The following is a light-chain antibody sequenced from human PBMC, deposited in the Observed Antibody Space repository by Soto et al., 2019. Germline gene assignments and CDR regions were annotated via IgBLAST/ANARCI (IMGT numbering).Light chain of an antibody. CDR1: SSDVGSYNL. Sequence: QSALTQPASVSGSPGQSITMSCTGTSSDVGSYNLVSWYQQHPGKAPKLMIYEGSKRPSGVSNRFSGSKSGNTASLRISGLQAEDEADYYCCSYEGSSTLVCGGGTKLNVL. V-gene: IGLV2-23*01. CDR3: CSYEGSSTLV. J-gene: IGLJ3*02. CDR2: EGS.